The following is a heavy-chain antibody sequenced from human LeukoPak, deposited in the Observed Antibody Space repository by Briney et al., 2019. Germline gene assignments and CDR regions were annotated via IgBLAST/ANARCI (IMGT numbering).Heavy chain of an antibody. J-gene: IGHJ4*02. CDR2: INNSGGST. CDR3: AKSDTPWGSWYYFDY. V-gene: IGHV3-23*01. D-gene: IGHD6-13*01. Sequence: PGGSLRLSCAASGFTFSSYAMSWVRQAPGKGLEWVSSINNSGGSTYYADSVKGRFTILRDNSKNTLYLQMNSLRAEDTAVYYCAKSDTPWGSWYYFDYWGQGTLVTVSS. CDR1: GFTFSSYA.